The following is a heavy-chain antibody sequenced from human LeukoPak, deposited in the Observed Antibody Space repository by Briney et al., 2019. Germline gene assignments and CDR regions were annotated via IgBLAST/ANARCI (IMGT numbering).Heavy chain of an antibody. CDR1: GGTFSSYA. V-gene: IGHV1-18*01. Sequence: ASVKVSCKASGGTFSSYAISWVRQAPGQGLEWMGWISAYNGNTNYAQKLQGRVTMTTDTSTSTAYMELRSLRSDDTAVYYCARSPRITMVRGVITMDYWGQGTLVTVSS. J-gene: IGHJ4*02. D-gene: IGHD3-10*01. CDR3: ARSPRITMVRGVITMDY. CDR2: ISAYNGNT.